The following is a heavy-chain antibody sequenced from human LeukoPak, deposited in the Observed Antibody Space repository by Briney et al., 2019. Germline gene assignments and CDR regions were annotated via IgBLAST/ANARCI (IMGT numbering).Heavy chain of an antibody. V-gene: IGHV1-69*13. CDR1: GGTFSSYA. CDR3: ARGNEYYYDSSGYYH. D-gene: IGHD3-22*01. J-gene: IGHJ5*02. CDR2: IIPIFGTA. Sequence: ASVKVSCKASGGTFSSYAISWVRQAPGQGLEWMGGIIPIFGTANYAQKFQGRVTITADESTSTAYMELSSLRSEDTAVYYCARGNEYYYDSSGYYHWGQGTLVTVSS.